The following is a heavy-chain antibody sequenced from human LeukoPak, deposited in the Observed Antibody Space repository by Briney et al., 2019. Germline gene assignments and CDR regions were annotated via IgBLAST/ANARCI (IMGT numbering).Heavy chain of an antibody. CDR2: ISFDGSNK. V-gene: IGHV3-30-3*01. CDR3: ARVASSGWYSFDY. J-gene: IGHJ4*02. Sequence: GGSLRLSCAASGFTFSRYAMHWVRQAPGKGLEWMAVISFDGSNKYYADSVKGRFTISRDNSKNTLYLQMNSLRAGDTAVYYCARVASSGWYSFDYWGQGTLVTVSS. CDR1: GFTFSRYA. D-gene: IGHD6-19*01.